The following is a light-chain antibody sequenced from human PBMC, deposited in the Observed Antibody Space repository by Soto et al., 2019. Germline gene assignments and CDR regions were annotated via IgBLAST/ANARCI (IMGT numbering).Light chain of an antibody. CDR2: LGS. CDR3: QQVNLYPST. J-gene: IGKJ4*01. Sequence: DIVMTQSPLSLPVTPGEPASISCRSSQILLHSNGYNYLDWYLQKPGQSPQLLIYLGSNRASGVPSRFSGSGSGTDFTLTISSLQPEDFATYYCQQVNLYPSTFCGGTKVDVK. CDR1: QILLHSNGYNY. V-gene: IGKV2-28*01.